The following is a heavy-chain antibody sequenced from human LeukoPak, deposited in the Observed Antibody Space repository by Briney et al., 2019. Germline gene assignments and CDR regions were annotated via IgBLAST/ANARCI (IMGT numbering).Heavy chain of an antibody. CDR1: GGSFSGYY. D-gene: IGHD4-11*01. Sequence: SETLSLTCAVYGGSFSGYYWSWIRQPPGKGLEWIGEINHSGSTNYNPSLKSRVTISVDTSKNQFSLKLSSVTAADTAVYYCARGDYSNPLGYWGQGTLVTVSS. CDR3: ARGDYSNPLGY. V-gene: IGHV4-34*09. J-gene: IGHJ4*02. CDR2: INHSGST.